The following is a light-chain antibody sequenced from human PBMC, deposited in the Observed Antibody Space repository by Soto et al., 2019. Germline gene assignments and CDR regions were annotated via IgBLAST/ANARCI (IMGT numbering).Light chain of an antibody. V-gene: IGKV3-20*01. Sequence: EIVLTQSPGTLSLSPGERATLSCRASQSVSSSYLAWYQQKPGQAPRLLIYGASNRATGIPDRFSGSGSGTDFTLTISRLEPEDFAVYYCQQYGSSRRTFDRGTKVEIK. CDR1: QSVSSSY. J-gene: IGKJ1*01. CDR2: GAS. CDR3: QQYGSSRRT.